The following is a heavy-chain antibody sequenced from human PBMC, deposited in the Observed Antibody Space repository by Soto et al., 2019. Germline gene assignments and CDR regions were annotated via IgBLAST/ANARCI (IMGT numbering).Heavy chain of an antibody. CDR2: INAGNGNT. Sequence: ASVKVSCKASGYTFTGYAMHWVRQAPGQRLEWMGWINAGNGNTKYSQKFQGRVTITRDTSASTAYMELSSLRSEDTAVYYCARAGNDYYDSSGSQVVYFQHWGQGTLVTVSS. D-gene: IGHD3-22*01. CDR1: GYTFTGYA. V-gene: IGHV1-3*01. J-gene: IGHJ1*01. CDR3: ARAGNDYYDSSGSQVVYFQH.